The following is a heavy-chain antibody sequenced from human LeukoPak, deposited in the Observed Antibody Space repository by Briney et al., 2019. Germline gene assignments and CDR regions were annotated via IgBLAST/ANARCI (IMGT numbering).Heavy chain of an antibody. CDR3: AYGDYGHYFDY. CDR2: ISSSGSTI. Sequence: GGSLRLSCAASGFTFSSYEMNWVRQAPGKGLEWVSYISSSGSTIYYADSVKGRFTISRDNAKNSLYLQMNSLRAEDTAVYYCAYGDYGHYFDYWGQGTLVTVSS. V-gene: IGHV3-48*03. D-gene: IGHD4-17*01. J-gene: IGHJ4*02. CDR1: GFTFSSYE.